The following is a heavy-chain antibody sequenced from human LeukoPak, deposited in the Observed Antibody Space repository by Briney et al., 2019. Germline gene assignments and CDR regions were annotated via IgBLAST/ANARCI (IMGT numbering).Heavy chain of an antibody. V-gene: IGHV3-30*02. J-gene: IGHJ4*02. D-gene: IGHD3-22*01. CDR2: IRYDGSNK. CDR1: GFTFSNYG. CDR3: ASPPLYYYDSSGYFGY. Sequence: GGSLRLSCAASGFTFSNYGMNWVRQAPGKGLEWVAFIRYDGSNKYYADSVKGRFTISRDNSKNTLYLQMNSLRAEDTAVYYCASPPLYYYDSSGYFGYWGQGTLVTVSS.